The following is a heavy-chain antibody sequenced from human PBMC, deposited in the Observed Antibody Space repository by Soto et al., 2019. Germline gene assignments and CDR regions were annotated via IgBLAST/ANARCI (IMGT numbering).Heavy chain of an antibody. Sequence: ASVKVSCKASGGTFSSYAISWVRQAPGQGLEWMGGIIPIFGTANYAQKFQGRVTITADESTSTAYMELSSLRSEDTAVYYCARDVYYYDSSGPLDYWGQGTLVTVSS. V-gene: IGHV1-69*13. CDR3: ARDVYYYDSSGPLDY. D-gene: IGHD3-22*01. J-gene: IGHJ4*02. CDR1: GGTFSSYA. CDR2: IIPIFGTA.